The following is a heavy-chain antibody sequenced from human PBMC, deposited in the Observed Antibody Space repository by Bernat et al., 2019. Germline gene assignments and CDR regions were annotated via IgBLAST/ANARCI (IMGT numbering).Heavy chain of an antibody. D-gene: IGHD6-19*01. CDR2: IWYDGSNK. Sequence: QVQLVESGGGVVQPRRSLRLSCAASGFTFSSYGMHWVRQAPGKGLEWVAVIWYDGSNKYYADSVKGRFTISRDNSKNTLYLQMNSLRAEDTAVYYWARDPARHSGSLEGLPGYWAQGTLVTVSS. V-gene: IGHV3-33*01. CDR1: GFTFSSYG. CDR3: ARDPARHSGSLEGLPGY. J-gene: IGHJ4*02.